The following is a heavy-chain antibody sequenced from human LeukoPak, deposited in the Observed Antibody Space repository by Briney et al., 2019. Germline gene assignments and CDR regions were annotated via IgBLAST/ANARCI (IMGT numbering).Heavy chain of an antibody. J-gene: IGHJ5*02. CDR3: ARDLTGVGGWFDP. CDR2: IYYSGST. D-gene: IGHD2-8*01. V-gene: IGHV4-59*01. CDR1: GGSISSYY. Sequence: SETLSLTCTVSGGSISSYYWSWIRQPPGKGLEWIGYIYYSGSTNYNPSLKGRVTISVDTSKNQFSLKLSSATAADTAVYYCARDLTGVGGWFDPWGQGTLVTVSS.